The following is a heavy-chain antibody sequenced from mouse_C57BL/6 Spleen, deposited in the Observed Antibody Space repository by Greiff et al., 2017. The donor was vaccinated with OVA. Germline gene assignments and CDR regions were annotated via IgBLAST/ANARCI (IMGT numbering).Heavy chain of an antibody. J-gene: IGHJ1*03. D-gene: IGHD1-1*01. Sequence: QVQLQQPGAELVKPGASVKLSCKASGYTFTSYWMHWVKQRPGRGLEWIGRIDPNSGGTKYNEKFKSKATLTVDKPSSTAYMQLSSLTSEDSAVYYCARNLITTVVATDWYFDVWGTGTTVTVSS. V-gene: IGHV1-72*01. CDR3: ARNLITTVVATDWYFDV. CDR2: IDPNSGGT. CDR1: GYTFTSYW.